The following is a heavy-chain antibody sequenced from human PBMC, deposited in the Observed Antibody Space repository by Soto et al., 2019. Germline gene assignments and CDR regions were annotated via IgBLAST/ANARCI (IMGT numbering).Heavy chain of an antibody. CDR1: GYTFTSYG. V-gene: IGHV1-18*01. J-gene: IGHJ5*02. D-gene: IGHD2-2*01. CDR2: ISAYNGNT. CDR3: AREIVVVPAAIDWFDP. Sequence: GASVKVSCKASGYTFTSYGISWVRQAPGQGLEWMGWISAYNGNTNYAQKLQGRVTMTTDTSTSTAYMELRSLRSDDTAVYYCAREIVVVPAAIDWFDPWGQGTLVTVSS.